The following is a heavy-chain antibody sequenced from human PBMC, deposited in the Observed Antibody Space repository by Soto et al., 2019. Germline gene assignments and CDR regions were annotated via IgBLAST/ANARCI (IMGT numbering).Heavy chain of an antibody. CDR1: GDSMSSSNW. Sequence: QVQLQESGPGLLKPSGTLSLTCTVSGDSMSSSNWWNWVRQPPGKGLEWIGEAHHSGRTNYNPSLKLRVTISVDRSQNRFALKLSSVTAADTAVYYCARSEATALDYWGQGTLVTVSS. CDR3: ARSEATALDY. CDR2: AHHSGRT. J-gene: IGHJ4*02. V-gene: IGHV4-4*02.